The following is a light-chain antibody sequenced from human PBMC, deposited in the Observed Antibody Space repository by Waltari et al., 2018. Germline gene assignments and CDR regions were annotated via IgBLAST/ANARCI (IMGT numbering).Light chain of an antibody. CDR1: QGLIHSDGNTY. CDR2: KVF. Sequence: DVVMTQSPLSLTLTLGQPASISCRSSQGLIHSDGNTYLNWFQQRPGQSPRRLIYKVFNRESGVPDRFSGSGSGTDFTLKISRVEAEDVGFYYCMQSTQWPRTFGQGTKVQIK. V-gene: IGKV2-30*02. J-gene: IGKJ1*01. CDR3: MQSTQWPRT.